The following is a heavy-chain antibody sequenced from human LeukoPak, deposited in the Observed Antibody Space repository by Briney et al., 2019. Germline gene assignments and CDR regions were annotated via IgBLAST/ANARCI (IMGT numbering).Heavy chain of an antibody. CDR1: GGSISSYY. J-gene: IGHJ4*02. CDR2: IYYSGST. V-gene: IGHV4-59*01. Sequence: SETLSLTCTVSGGSISSYYWSWIRQPPGKGLEWIGYIYYSGSTNYNPSLKSRVTISVDTSKNQFSLKLSSVTAADTAVYYCARLPYYYDSSGYYYFDHWGRGTLVTVSS. D-gene: IGHD3-22*01. CDR3: ARLPYYYDSSGYYYFDH.